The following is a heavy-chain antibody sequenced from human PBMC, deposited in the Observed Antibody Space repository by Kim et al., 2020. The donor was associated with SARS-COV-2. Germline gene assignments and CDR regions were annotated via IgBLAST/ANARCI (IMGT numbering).Heavy chain of an antibody. CDR1: GFPFSSHA. CDR2: ISGSSSTI. J-gene: IGHJ3*02. CDR3: VKADYPDAFDI. D-gene: IGHD5-12*01. V-gene: IGHV3-23*01. Sequence: GVSLRLSCAASGFPFSSHAMGWVRQAPGKGLEWVSTISGSSSTIDYADSVKGRFTISRDNSKTTLFLQMNSLRVEDTAVYYCVKADYPDAFDIWGQGTMV.